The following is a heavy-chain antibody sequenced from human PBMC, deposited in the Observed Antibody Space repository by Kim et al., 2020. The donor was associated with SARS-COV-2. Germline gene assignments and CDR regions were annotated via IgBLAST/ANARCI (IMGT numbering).Heavy chain of an antibody. CDR2: IYYSGNT. CDR1: GGSVSSGSYF. CDR3: ARAPNDFWSGYPYYFDY. Sequence: SKTLSLTCTVSGGSVSSGSYFWSWIRQPPGKGLEWIGYIYYSGNTNSNPSLKSRVTMSVDTSKNQFSLKLRSVTAADTAVYYCARAPNDFWSGYPYYFDYWGQGTLVTVSS. D-gene: IGHD3-3*01. J-gene: IGHJ4*02. V-gene: IGHV4-61*01.